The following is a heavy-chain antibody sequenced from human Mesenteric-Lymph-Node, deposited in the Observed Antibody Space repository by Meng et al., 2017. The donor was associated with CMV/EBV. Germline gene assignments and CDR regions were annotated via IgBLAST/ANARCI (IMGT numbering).Heavy chain of an antibody. CDR1: GFTFNSYA. J-gene: IGHJ6*02. D-gene: IGHD4-17*01. Sequence: GESLKISCAASGFTFNSYAMSWVRQAPGKGLEWVSVIYSGGSTYYADSVKGRFTISRDNSKNTLYLQMNSLRAEDTAVYYCWGYGDYTYYYYGMDVWGQGTTVTVSS. CDR2: IYSGGST. CDR3: WGYGDYTYYYYGMDV. V-gene: IGHV3-53*01.